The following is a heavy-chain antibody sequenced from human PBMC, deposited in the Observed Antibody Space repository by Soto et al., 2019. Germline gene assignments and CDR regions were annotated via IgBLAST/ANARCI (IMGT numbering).Heavy chain of an antibody. V-gene: IGHV3-23*01. Sequence: EVQLLESRGGLVQPGGSLRLSCTASGFTFSNYAMSWVRQAPDKGLEWVSAISGRGGSTYYADSVKGRFTISRDNSKNMLFLQMNSLRAEDTALYYCAKDSTVTTSLYSYYYGLDVWGQGTTVTVSS. CDR3: AKDSTVTTSLYSYYYGLDV. D-gene: IGHD4-17*01. J-gene: IGHJ6*02. CDR1: GFTFSNYA. CDR2: ISGRGGST.